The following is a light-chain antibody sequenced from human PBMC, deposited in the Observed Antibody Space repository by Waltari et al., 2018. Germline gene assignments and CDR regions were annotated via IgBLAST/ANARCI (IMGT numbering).Light chain of an antibody. CDR3: RSAEDSDNVL. Sequence: TQPHSVSGSPGQTVTISCTRSSGSIDSEYVQWYQQRPGNAPTTVFYKDNQTSSGGPDRFSCSIDSSSNPAARAISGVKSEDEADYCCRSAEDSDNVLFGGGTRLAVL. CDR2: KDN. J-gene: IGLJ2*01. CDR1: SGSIDSEY. V-gene: IGLV6-57*03.